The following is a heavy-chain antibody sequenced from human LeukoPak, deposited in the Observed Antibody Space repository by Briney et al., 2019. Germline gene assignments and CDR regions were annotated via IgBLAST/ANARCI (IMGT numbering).Heavy chain of an antibody. V-gene: IGHV4-34*01. D-gene: IGHD1-26*01. CDR2: INHSGST. J-gene: IGHJ6*03. CDR1: GGSFSGYY. CDR3: ARARDSGSYPYYYYMDV. Sequence: SETLSLTCAVYGGSFSGYYWSWIRQPPGKGLEWIGEINHSGSTNYNPSLKSRVTISVDTSKNQFSLKLSSVTAADTAVYYCARARDSGSYPYYYYMDVWGKGTTVTVSS.